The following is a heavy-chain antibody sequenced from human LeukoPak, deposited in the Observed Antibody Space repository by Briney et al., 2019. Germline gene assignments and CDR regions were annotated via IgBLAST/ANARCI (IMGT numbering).Heavy chain of an antibody. V-gene: IGHV3-30*02. Sequence: PGGSLRLSCAASAFTFSRYGMHWVRQAPGKGLEWVAFIRYDGSNKYYADSVKGRFTISRDNSKNTLYLQMNSLRAEDTAVYYCAKEIWPTVTTPGWTYFDYGGQGALVTVSA. CDR1: AFTFSRYG. J-gene: IGHJ4*02. D-gene: IGHD4-17*01. CDR2: IRYDGSNK. CDR3: AKEIWPTVTTPGWTYFDY.